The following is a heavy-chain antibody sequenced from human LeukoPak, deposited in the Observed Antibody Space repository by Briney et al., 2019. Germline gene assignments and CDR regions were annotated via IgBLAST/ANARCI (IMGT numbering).Heavy chain of an antibody. V-gene: IGHV1-24*01. CDR2: FDPEDGET. J-gene: IGHJ5*02. D-gene: IGHD1-1*01. Sequence: ASVKVSCKVSGYTLTELSMHWVRRAPGKGLEWMGGFDPEDGETIYAQKFQGRVTMTEDTSTDTAYMELSSLRSEDTAVYYCATDGIWNDVGFWFDPWGQGTLVTVSS. CDR1: GYTLTELS. CDR3: ATDGIWNDVGFWFDP.